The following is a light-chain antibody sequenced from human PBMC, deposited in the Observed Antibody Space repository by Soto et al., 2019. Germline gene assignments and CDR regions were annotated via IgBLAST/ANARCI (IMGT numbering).Light chain of an antibody. J-gene: IGKJ1*01. CDR3: QQYNNWPPVT. V-gene: IGKV3-15*01. CDR2: GAS. Sequence: EIVMTQSPATLSVSPGERATLSCRASQSVSSYLAWYQQKPGQAPRLLIYGASTRATGIPARFSGSGSGTEFTLTNSSLQSEDFAVYYCQQYNNWPPVTFGQGTKVEIK. CDR1: QSVSSY.